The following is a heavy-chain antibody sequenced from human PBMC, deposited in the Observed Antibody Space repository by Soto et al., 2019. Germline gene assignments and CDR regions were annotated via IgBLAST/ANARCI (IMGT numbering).Heavy chain of an antibody. CDR3: ARETSYDFWNGPQTMDV. Sequence: GGSLRLSCAPSGFTFSSYVMHWVLQAPGKGLEWVAVVHYDGTKKYYADSVRGQFTISRDNSENILYLQMNSLRPDDTAVYFCARETSYDFWNGPQTMDVWGQGTTVTVSS. V-gene: IGHV3-33*01. CDR2: VHYDGTKK. D-gene: IGHD3-3*01. CDR1: GFTFSSYV. J-gene: IGHJ6*02.